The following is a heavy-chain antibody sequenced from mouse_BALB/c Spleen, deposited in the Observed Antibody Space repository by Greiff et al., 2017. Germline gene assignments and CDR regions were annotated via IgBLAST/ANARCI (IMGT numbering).Heavy chain of an antibody. D-gene: IGHD2-4*01. J-gene: IGHJ1*01. CDR2: ISSGGST. V-gene: IGHV5-6-5*01. CDR3: ARDDYGRSPYWYFDV. CDR1: GFTFSSYA. Sequence: EVQVVESGGGLVKPGGSLKLSCAASGFTFSSYAMSWVRQTPEKRLEWVASISSGGSTYYSDSVKGRFTISRDNARNILYLQMRSRRSEDTAMYYCARDDYGRSPYWYFDVWGEGTTVTVSA.